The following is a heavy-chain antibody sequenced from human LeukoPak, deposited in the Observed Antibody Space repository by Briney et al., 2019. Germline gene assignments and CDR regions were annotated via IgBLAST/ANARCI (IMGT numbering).Heavy chain of an antibody. Sequence: PGGSLRLSCAASGFTVSSNYMSWVRQAPGKGLEWVSIIYGSGDTCYADSVKGRFTISRDNSKNTLYLQMNSLRAEDTAVYYCARDAPRVYSSRDAFDIWGQGTMVTVSS. J-gene: IGHJ3*02. CDR3: ARDAPRVYSSRDAFDI. V-gene: IGHV3-66*01. CDR1: GFTVSSNY. D-gene: IGHD6-13*01. CDR2: IYGSGDT.